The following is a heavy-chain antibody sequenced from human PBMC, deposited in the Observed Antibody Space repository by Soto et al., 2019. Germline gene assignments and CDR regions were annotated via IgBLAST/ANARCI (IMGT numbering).Heavy chain of an antibody. CDR2: IHHNGGT. CDR1: GGSVSNNNW. CDR3: TKNSAYALDY. Sequence: QVQLQESGPGLVKPSGTLSLSCAVSGGSVSNNNWWSWVRQSPGNGLEWIGEIHHNGGTSYNPSLESRATLSVDKSKNELSLRLNYVTAADTAVYYCTKNSAYALDYWGLGILVTVSS. V-gene: IGHV4-4*02. J-gene: IGHJ4*02. D-gene: IGHD5-12*01.